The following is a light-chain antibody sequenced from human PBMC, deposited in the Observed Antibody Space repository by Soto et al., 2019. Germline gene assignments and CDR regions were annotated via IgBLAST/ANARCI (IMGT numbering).Light chain of an antibody. J-gene: IGKJ5*01. CDR1: QSVSSSY. V-gene: IGKV3-20*01. Sequence: EIVLTQSPGTLSLSPGERATLSCRASQSVSSSYLAWYQQKPGQAPRLLTYGASSRATGIPDRFSGSGSGTAFTLTISRLEPEDFAVYSRQQYGSSPPIPFGQGTRLEIK. CDR3: QQYGSSPPIP. CDR2: GAS.